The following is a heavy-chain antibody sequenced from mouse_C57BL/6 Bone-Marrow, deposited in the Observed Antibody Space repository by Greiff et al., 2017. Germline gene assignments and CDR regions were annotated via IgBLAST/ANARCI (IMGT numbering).Heavy chain of an antibody. V-gene: IGHV1-85*01. CDR3: ARGAYDYDFDY. CDR1: GYTFTSYD. D-gene: IGHD2-4*01. Sequence: VQLQQSGPELVKPGASVKLSCKASGYTFTSYDINWVKQRPGQGLEWIGWIYPRDGSTKYNEKFKGKATLTVDTSYSTSYMELHSLASEDSAVYFCARGAYDYDFDYWGQGTTLTVSS. CDR2: IYPRDGST. J-gene: IGHJ2*01.